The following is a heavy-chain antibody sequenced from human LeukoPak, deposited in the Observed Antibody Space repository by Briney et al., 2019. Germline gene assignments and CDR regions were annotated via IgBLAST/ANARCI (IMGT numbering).Heavy chain of an antibody. CDR3: ARDLLAVAGTFYWFDP. Sequence: SVKVSCKASGGTFSSYAFSWVRQAPGQGLEWMGGITPIFGTPNYAQKFQGRVTITTDESTSTAYMELSSLRSKDTAVYYCARDLLAVAGTFYWFDPWGQGTLVTVSS. J-gene: IGHJ5*02. CDR2: ITPIFGTP. CDR1: GGTFSSYA. D-gene: IGHD6-19*01. V-gene: IGHV1-69*05.